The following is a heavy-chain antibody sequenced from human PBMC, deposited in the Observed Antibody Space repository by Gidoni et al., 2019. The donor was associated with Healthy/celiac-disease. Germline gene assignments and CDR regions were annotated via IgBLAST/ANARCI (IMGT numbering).Heavy chain of an antibody. CDR2: ISGSGGST. V-gene: IGHV3-23*04. J-gene: IGHJ4*02. Sequence: EVQLVESGGGLVQPGGSLRLSCAASGFTFSSYAMSWVRQAPGKGLEWVSAISGSGGSTYYADSVKGRFTISRDNSKNTLYLQMNSLRAEDTAVYYCAKDRFGRTFITMVRGVKDYWGQGTLVTVSS. D-gene: IGHD3-10*01. CDR3: AKDRFGRTFITMVRGVKDY. CDR1: GFTFSSYA.